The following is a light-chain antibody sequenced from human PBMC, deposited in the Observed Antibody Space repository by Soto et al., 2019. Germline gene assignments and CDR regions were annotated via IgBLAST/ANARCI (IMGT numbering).Light chain of an antibody. CDR2: DVS. V-gene: IGLV2-14*01. CDR3: SSYSSSSTLEV. CDR1: SSDVGDYNY. J-gene: IGLJ1*01. Sequence: QSALTQPASVSGSPGQSITISCTGTSSDVGDYNYVSWYQQHPGKAPKLMIYDVSNRPSGVSNRFSGSKSGNTASLIISGLQAEDEADYYCSSYSSSSTLEVFGAGTKVTVL.